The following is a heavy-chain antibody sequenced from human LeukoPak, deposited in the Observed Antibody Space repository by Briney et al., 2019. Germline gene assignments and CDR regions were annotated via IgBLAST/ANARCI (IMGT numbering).Heavy chain of an antibody. V-gene: IGHV3-23*01. CDR3: AKHRRSTLVTAYFDS. Sequence: PGGSLRLSCTASGFTFSTLAMSWVRQAPGKGLEWVSSISSRGDDASYADSVKGRFTISRDNSKNTLHLQLNSLRVDDAAIYYCAKHRRSTLVTAYFDSWGQGTLVTVSS. J-gene: IGHJ4*02. CDR2: ISSRGDDA. CDR1: GFTFSTLA. D-gene: IGHD2-21*02.